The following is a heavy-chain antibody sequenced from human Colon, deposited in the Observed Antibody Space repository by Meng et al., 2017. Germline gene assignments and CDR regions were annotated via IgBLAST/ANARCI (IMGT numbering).Heavy chain of an antibody. CDR2: IVPDGSGA. CDR1: GFSFSSYW. J-gene: IGHJ4*02. V-gene: IGHV3-74*01. D-gene: IGHD3-10*01. CDR3: ARDRNLWQLDY. Sequence: GVIVQPGVARRRACAVYGFSFSSYWMHWVRQEQGWGLVWVSRIVPDGSGATYADSVKGRFTISRDNAKNTVYLEMNSLRAEDTGVYYCARDRNLWQLDYWGQGTLVTVSS.